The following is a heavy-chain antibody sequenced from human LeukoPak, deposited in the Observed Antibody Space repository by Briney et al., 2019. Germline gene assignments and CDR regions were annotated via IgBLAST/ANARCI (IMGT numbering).Heavy chain of an antibody. CDR3: AREGTTVHLYYYYYMDV. V-gene: IGHV4-39*07. J-gene: IGHJ6*03. CDR1: GGSISSSSYY. D-gene: IGHD1-1*01. CDR2: IYHSGST. Sequence: SETLSLTCTVSGGSISSSSYYWGWIRQPPGKGLEWIGSIYHSGSTYYNPSLKSRVTISVDTSKNQFSLKLSSVTAADTAVYYCAREGTTVHLYYYYYMDVWGKGTTVTVSS.